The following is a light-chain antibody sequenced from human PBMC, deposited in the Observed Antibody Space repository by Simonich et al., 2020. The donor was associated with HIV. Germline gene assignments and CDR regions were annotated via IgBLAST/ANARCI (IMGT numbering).Light chain of an antibody. J-gene: IGKJ2*03. CDR1: QGLLSSNGYNY. V-gene: IGKV2-28*01. Sequence: DIVMTQSPLSLPVTPGEPASISCRPSQGLLSSNGYNYLDWYLQKPGQSPQLLIYLGSNRASGVPDRFSGSASGTDFTLKISRVEAEDVGVYYCMQALQTPYSFGQGTKLEIK. CDR2: LGS. CDR3: MQALQTPYS.